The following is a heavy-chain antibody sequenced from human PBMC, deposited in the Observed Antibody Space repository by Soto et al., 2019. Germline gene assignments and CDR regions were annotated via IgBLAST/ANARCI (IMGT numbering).Heavy chain of an antibody. Sequence: TSETLSLTCTVSGASISSGNKYWSWIRQPPGKGLEWIGYIFSSGTTYYNPSLKSRLTMSLDASQNQFSLKLNSLTDADTAVYFCARVPSPFDYYYAMDVWGQGTTVTVSS. CDR1: GASISSGNKY. J-gene: IGHJ6*02. CDR3: ARVPSPFDYYYAMDV. D-gene: IGHD3-16*01. V-gene: IGHV4-30-4*01. CDR2: IFSSGTT.